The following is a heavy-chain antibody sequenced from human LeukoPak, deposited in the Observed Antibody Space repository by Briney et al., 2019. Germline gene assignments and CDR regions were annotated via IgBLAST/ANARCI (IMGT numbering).Heavy chain of an antibody. D-gene: IGHD5-18*01. CDR3: ARDTAWRAFDI. V-gene: IGHV4-61*02. Sequence: SQTLSLTCTVSGGSISSGSYCWSWIRQPAGKGLEWIGRIYTSGSINYNPSLKSRVTISVDTSKNQFSLKLSSVTAADTAVYYCARDTAWRAFDIWGQGTMVTVSS. J-gene: IGHJ3*02. CDR2: IYTSGSI. CDR1: GGSISSGSYC.